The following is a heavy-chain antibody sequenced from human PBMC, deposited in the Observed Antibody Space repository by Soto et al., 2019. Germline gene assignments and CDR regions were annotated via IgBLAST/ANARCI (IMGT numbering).Heavy chain of an antibody. D-gene: IGHD2-21*01. V-gene: IGHV3-23*01. CDR1: GFTFSDYA. Sequence: EVQLLESGGGLVQPGGSLRLSCAASGFTFSDYAMSWVRQAPGKGLEWVSSISSSGGTTSYTDSVKGRFTISRDNSKNSLLLEMNGMRAEDTAIYYCTKEPKKSISHDYWGLGTLVTVSP. CDR3: TKEPKKSISHDY. J-gene: IGHJ4*02. CDR2: ISSSGGTT.